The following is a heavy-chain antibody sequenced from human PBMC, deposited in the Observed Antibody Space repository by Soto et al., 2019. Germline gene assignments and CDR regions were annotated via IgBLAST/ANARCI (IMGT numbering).Heavy chain of an antibody. V-gene: IGHV3-23*01. CDR1: GFAFSTHA. J-gene: IGHJ6*02. CDR3: AKDPPWTVGPLAMDV. CDR2: FSGSGGNI. D-gene: IGHD1-26*01. Sequence: EVQLLESGGGLVQPGGSLRLSCVASGFAFSTHAMSWVRQAPGKGLEWVSTFSGSGGNIYYAESVKGRLTISRDDSKNTMYLQMDSLRVEDTAVYYCAKDPPWTVGPLAMDVWGQGTTVTVSS.